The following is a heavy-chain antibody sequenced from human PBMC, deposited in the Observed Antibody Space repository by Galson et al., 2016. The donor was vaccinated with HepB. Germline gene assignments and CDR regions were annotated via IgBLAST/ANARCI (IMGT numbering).Heavy chain of an antibody. CDR3: ARAAGGVITIYYYYVMDV. V-gene: IGHV4-34*01. CDR2: VNHSGGT. J-gene: IGHJ6*02. CDR1: GGSFSGYY. Sequence: ETLSLTCALYGGSFSGYYWNWIRQPPGKGLEWIGEVNHSGGTNFHPSLRSRVTISLDTSKNQFSLTLTSVTAADAAVYYCARAAGGVITIYYYYVMDVWGQGTTVTVSS. D-gene: IGHD2-21*01.